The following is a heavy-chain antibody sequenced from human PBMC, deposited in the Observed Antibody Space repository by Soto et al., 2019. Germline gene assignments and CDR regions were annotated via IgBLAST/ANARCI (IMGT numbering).Heavy chain of an antibody. CDR1: GLGFTTYS. D-gene: IGHD3-22*01. J-gene: IGHJ4*02. CDR3: AKGADSSGYYNFDY. V-gene: IGHV3-23*01. CDR2: ITGNGHNT. Sequence: GGSLRLSCSASGLGFTTYSMSWVRQPPGKGLEWVSGITGNGHNTYYAESVKGRFTISRDNSKNTLYLQMNSLRAEDTAVYYCAKGADSSGYYNFDYWGQGTLVTVSS.